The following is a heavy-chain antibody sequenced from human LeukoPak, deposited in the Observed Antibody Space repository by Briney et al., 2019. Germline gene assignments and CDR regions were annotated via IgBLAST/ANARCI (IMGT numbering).Heavy chain of an antibody. Sequence: PSEALSFTWTVGGVSTSGATYCWGWTRQHPGKGLGWIGSINSSGNTIYNASCRGRITISVDRSEIQFSLNLRSVTAADTAVYYCVADPINFDVWGQGNLVTVSS. CDR1: GVSTSGATYC. J-gene: IGHJ4*02. CDR2: INSSGNT. CDR3: VADPINFDV. V-gene: IGHV4-39*07.